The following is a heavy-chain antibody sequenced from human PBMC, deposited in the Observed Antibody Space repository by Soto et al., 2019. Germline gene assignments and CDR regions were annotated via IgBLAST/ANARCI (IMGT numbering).Heavy chain of an antibody. Sequence: ASVKVSCKASGYTFTGYYMHWVRQAPGQGLEWMGWINPNSGGTNYAQKFQGQVTISADRSTGTAFLQWRSLKASDTALYYCARPPLPGYSIHFNSWGQGTLVTVSS. J-gene: IGHJ4*02. V-gene: IGHV1-2*02. CDR2: INPNSGGT. CDR3: ARPPLPGYSIHFNS. D-gene: IGHD2-15*01. CDR1: GYTFTGYY.